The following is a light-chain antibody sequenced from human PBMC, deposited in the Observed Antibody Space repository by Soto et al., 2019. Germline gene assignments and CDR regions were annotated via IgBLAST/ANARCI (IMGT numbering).Light chain of an antibody. CDR3: SSYAGSKPVV. V-gene: IGLV2-8*01. CDR2: EVS. Sequence: QSALTQPPSASGSPGQSVTISCTGTSSDVGGYNYVSWYQQHPGKAPKLMIYEVSERPSGVPDRFSGSKSGNTASLTVSGLQAEDEADYYCSSYAGSKPVVFGGGTQLTVL. CDR1: SSDVGGYNY. J-gene: IGLJ2*01.